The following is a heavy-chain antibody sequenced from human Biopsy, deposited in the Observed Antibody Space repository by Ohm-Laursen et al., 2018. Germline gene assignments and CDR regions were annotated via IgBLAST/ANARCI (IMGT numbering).Heavy chain of an antibody. CDR1: GDSVTKYY. V-gene: IGHV4-59*02. CDR3: ARDSGILNYGNFKYYHYYGMDV. D-gene: IGHD4-11*01. J-gene: IGHJ6*02. Sequence: PGTLSLTCSVSGDSVTKYYWSWIRQPPGKGLEWIGHIYYSVMTNYNPSLQSRVSISVDTSRNQVSLTLRSVTAADTAVYYCARDSGILNYGNFKYYHYYGMDVWGQGTKVTVS. CDR2: IYYSVMT.